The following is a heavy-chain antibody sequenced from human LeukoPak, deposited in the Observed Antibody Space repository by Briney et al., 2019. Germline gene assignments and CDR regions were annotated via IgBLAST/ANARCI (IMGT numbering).Heavy chain of an antibody. CDR3: ASTIVTTVYPPGWYFDL. D-gene: IGHD4-17*01. Sequence: GGSLRLSCAASGFIFSSYNMNWVRQAPGKGLEWVSSISSRSRDVYYADSVKGRFTISRDNTKSSLFLQMDSLRAEDMAVYYCASTIVTTVYPPGWYFDLWGRGTQVTVSS. V-gene: IGHV3-21*06. CDR1: GFIFSSYN. J-gene: IGHJ2*01. CDR2: ISSRSRDV.